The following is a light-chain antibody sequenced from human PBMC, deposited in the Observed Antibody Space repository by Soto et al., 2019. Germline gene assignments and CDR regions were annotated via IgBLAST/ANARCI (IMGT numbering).Light chain of an antibody. CDR2: EVS. J-gene: IGLJ1*01. CDR3: SSSTSSSTPYV. CDR1: SSDVGGYNY. V-gene: IGLV2-14*01. Sequence: QSALTQPASVSGSPGQSITISCTGTSSDVGGYNYVSWYQQHPGKAPKLMIYEVSNRPSGVSNRFSGSKSCNTASLTISGLQAEDEADYYCSSSTSSSTPYVFGTGTKLTVL.